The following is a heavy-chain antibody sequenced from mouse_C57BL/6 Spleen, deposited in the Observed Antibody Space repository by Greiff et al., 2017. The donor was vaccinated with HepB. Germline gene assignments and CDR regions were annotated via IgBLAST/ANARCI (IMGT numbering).Heavy chain of an antibody. CDR1: GFSLTSYA. Sequence: VKLVESGPGLVAPSQSLSITCTVSGFSLTSYAISWVRQPPGKGLEWLGVIWTGGGTNYNSALKSRLSISKDNSKSQVFLKMNSLQTDDTARYYCARKGDPLHYYAMDYWGQGTSVTVSS. CDR2: IWTGGGT. CDR3: ARKGDPLHYYAMDY. D-gene: IGHD2-13*01. V-gene: IGHV2-9-1*01. J-gene: IGHJ4*01.